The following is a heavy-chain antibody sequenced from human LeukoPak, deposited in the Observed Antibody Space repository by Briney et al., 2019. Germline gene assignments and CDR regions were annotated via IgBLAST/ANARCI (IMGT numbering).Heavy chain of an antibody. V-gene: IGHV3-21*01. CDR3: ARGVVVPAAMHRYYYYGMDV. Sequence: GGSLRLSCAASGFTFSSYSMNWVCQAPGKGLEWVSSISSSSSYIYYADSVKGRFTISRDNAKNSLYLQMNSLRAEDTAVYYCARGVVVPAAMHRYYYYGMDVWGQGTTVTVSS. CDR1: GFTFSSYS. J-gene: IGHJ6*02. CDR2: ISSSSSYI. D-gene: IGHD2-2*01.